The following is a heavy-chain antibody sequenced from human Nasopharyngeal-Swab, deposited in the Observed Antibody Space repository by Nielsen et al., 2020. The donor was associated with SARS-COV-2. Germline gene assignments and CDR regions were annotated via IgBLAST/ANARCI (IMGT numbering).Heavy chain of an antibody. CDR3: ARDGPDYALDY. Sequence: GESLKISCAASGFTFSSYWMSWVRQAPGKGLEWVANIKQDGSEKYYVDSVKGGFTISRDNAKNSLYLQMNSLRAEDTAVYYCARDGPDYALDYWGQGTLVTVSS. CDR2: IKQDGSEK. J-gene: IGHJ4*02. V-gene: IGHV3-7*01. D-gene: IGHD4-17*01. CDR1: GFTFSSYW.